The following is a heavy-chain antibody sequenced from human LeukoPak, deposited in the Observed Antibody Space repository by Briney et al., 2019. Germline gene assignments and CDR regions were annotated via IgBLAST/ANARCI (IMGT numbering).Heavy chain of an antibody. CDR3: ARGWDMDV. CDR1: GFSFGSNW. CDR2: IKQDGSEK. J-gene: IGHJ6*02. D-gene: IGHD1-26*01. Sequence: GGSLRLSCVASGFSFGSNWMSWVRQAPGKGLEWVANIKQDGSEKNYVDSVKGRFTISRDNAKNSLYLQMNSLRAEDTAVYYCARGWDMDVWGQGTTVTVSS. V-gene: IGHV3-7*03.